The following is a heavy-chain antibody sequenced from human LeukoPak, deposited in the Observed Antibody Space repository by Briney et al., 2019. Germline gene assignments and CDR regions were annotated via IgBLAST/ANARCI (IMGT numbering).Heavy chain of an antibody. CDR3: AKLVGTGTPPTDY. CDR2: ISDSGRNR. CDR1: GFIFSNYA. Sequence: GGSLRLSCAASGFIFSNYAMTWVRQAPGKGLELVSVISDSGRNRDYAGSVKGRFTIPRDNAENTLSLLMNSLRAEDTAIYYGAKLVGTGTPPTDYWGQGTLVTVSS. D-gene: IGHD1-1*01. V-gene: IGHV3-23*01. J-gene: IGHJ4*02.